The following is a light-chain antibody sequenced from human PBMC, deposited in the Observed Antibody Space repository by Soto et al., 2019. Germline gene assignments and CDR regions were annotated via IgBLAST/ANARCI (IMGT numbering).Light chain of an antibody. J-gene: IGKJ1*01. Sequence: EVVLSQWPGTLSLSPGERATLSCRASQSVSSSYLAWYQQKPGQAPRLLIYGASSRATGIPDRFSGSGSGTDFTLTISRLEPEDFAVYYCQHYGSSPWTFGQGTKVDIK. V-gene: IGKV3-20*01. CDR3: QHYGSSPWT. CDR1: QSVSSSY. CDR2: GAS.